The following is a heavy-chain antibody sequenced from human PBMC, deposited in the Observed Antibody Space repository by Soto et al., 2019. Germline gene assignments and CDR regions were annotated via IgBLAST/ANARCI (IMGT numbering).Heavy chain of an antibody. CDR3: ARGWGYDSNDYYYAY. D-gene: IGHD3-22*01. V-gene: IGHV1-69*13. Sequence: GASVKVSCKASGGTFSRHANSWVRQDPGQGLEWMGGIIPIFGTANHAQKFQGRVTIIADESTSTVYMELSSLRSEDTAMYYCARGWGYDSNDYYYAYWGQGALVTVSS. CDR1: GGTFSRHA. CDR2: IIPIFGTA. J-gene: IGHJ4*02.